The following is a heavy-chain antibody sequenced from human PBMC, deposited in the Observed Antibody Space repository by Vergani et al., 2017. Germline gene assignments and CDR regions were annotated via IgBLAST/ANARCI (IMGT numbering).Heavy chain of an antibody. CDR3: AKDLRSDFWSAAYYYYGMDV. V-gene: IGHV3-30-3*01. CDR1: GFTFSSYA. CDR2: ISYDGSNK. J-gene: IGHJ6*02. Sequence: QVQLVESGGGVVQPGRSLRLSCAASGFTFSSYAMHWVRQAPGKGLEWVAVISYDGSNKYYADSVKGRFTISRDNSKNTLYLQMNSLRAEDTAVYYCAKDLRSDFWSAAYYYYGMDVWGQGTTVTVSS. D-gene: IGHD3-3*01.